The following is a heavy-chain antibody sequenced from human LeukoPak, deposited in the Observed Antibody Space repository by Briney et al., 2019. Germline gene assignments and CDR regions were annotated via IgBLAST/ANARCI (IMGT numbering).Heavy chain of an antibody. J-gene: IGHJ4*02. Sequence: PSETLSLTCTVSGGSISSSSYYWGWIRQPPGKGLEWIGSIYYSGSTYYNPSLKSRVTISVDTSKNQFSLKLSSVTAADTAVYYCARAYIGVVIKRSYYFDYWGQGTLVTVSS. CDR3: ARAYIGVVIKRSYYFDY. CDR1: GGSISSSSYY. D-gene: IGHD3-3*01. V-gene: IGHV4-39*07. CDR2: IYYSGST.